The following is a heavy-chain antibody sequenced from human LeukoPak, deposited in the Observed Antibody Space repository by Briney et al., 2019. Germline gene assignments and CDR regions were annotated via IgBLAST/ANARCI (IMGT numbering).Heavy chain of an antibody. CDR2: ISSSSSTI. J-gene: IGHJ5*02. D-gene: IGHD2-2*01. CDR1: GFTFSSYS. V-gene: IGHV3-48*01. Sequence: PGGSLRLSCAASGFTFSSYSMNWVRQAPGKGLEWVSYISSSSSTIYYADSVKGRFTISRDNAKNSLYLQMNSLRAEDTAVYYCARDSLNVVVPAAPFDPWGQGTLVTVSS. CDR3: ARDSLNVVVPAAPFDP.